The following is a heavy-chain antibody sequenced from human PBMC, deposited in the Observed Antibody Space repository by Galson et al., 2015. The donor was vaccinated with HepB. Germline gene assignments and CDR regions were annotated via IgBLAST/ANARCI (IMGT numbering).Heavy chain of an antibody. CDR3: ARDGIGGEQQVRRGWFDP. Sequence: SLRLSCAASGFSFSSYAMHWVRQAPGKGLEWVSAISYDGTNKYYADSVKGRFTISRDNSKKTLYLQMKSLRAEDTAMYYCARDGIGGEQQVRRGWFDPWGQGTLVTVSS. CDR1: GFSFSSYA. V-gene: IGHV3-30*04. D-gene: IGHD6-13*01. J-gene: IGHJ5*02. CDR2: ISYDGTNK.